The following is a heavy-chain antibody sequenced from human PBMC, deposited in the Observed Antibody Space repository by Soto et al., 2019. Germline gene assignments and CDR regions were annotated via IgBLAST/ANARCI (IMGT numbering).Heavy chain of an antibody. CDR3: ARDYADIAVAGIPLLAH. CDR2: INAGNGNT. J-gene: IGHJ4*01. CDR1: GFTFIKYA. V-gene: IGHV1-3*01. D-gene: IGHD6-19*01. Sequence: QVQLVQSGAEVKKPGASVNVSCKASGFTFIKYAMHWVRQAPGQRPEWMGWINAGNGNTRYSQRWQGRVTTTRDTSASTVYMDLSSLRSEDTAVYYCARDYADIAVAGIPLLAHWGQGTLVTVSS.